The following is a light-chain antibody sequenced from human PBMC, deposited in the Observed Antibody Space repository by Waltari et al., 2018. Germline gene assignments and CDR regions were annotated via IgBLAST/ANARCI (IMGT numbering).Light chain of an antibody. Sequence: DIVMTPSPDSLAMSLGERATINCQSSQSVLYSANNKNYLAWYQQKPGPPPNLLIYWASTRESGVPDRFSGSGSGTDFTLTISSLQAEDVAVYYCQQYYTTPYTFGQGTKLEIK. CDR3: QQYYTTPYT. V-gene: IGKV4-1*01. CDR2: WAS. CDR1: QSVLYSANNKNY. J-gene: IGKJ2*01.